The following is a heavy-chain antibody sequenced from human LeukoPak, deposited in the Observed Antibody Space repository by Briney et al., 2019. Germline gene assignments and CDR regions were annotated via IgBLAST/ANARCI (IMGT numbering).Heavy chain of an antibody. V-gene: IGHV4-61*01. CDR2: IYDSEST. CDR1: DGSLSCRTYY. Sequence: SEPLSHTCTVADGSLSCRTYYWNWLRQPPGKGLEWIGYIYDSESTNYNSSLKSRVTISGDTSKNQFSLKLRSVTAADTALYYCARGQVGATQLFDFWGQGTLVTVSS. D-gene: IGHD1-26*01. CDR3: ARGQVGATQLFDF. J-gene: IGHJ5*01.